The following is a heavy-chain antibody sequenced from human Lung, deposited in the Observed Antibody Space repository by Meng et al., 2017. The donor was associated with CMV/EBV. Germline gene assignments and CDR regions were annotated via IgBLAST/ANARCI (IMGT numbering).Heavy chain of an antibody. CDR2: IHHSGSA. CDR3: ASFDHIPRRNYFDY. V-gene: IGHV4-30-4*01. CDR1: GCSMSSGNSY. J-gene: IGHJ4*02. D-gene: IGHD2-21*01. Sequence: GPAPVPLSPSLSLTCTVSGCSMSSGNSYWSWIRQPPWKGLEWIGYIHHSGSAYYNPSLKSRVSISVDTSKNQFSLNLNSMTAADTAVYYCASFDHIPRRNYFDYWGQGTLVTVSS.